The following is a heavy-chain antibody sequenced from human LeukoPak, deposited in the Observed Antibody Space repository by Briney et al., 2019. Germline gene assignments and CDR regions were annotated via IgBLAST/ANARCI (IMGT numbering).Heavy chain of an antibody. CDR1: GGSISSSNW. J-gene: IGHJ4*02. V-gene: IGHV4-4*02. CDR2: IYHSGST. CDR3: AKTSRGIVADYFDY. D-gene: IGHD2/OR15-2a*01. Sequence: SGTLSLTCAVSGGSISSSNWWSWVRQPPGKGLEWIGEIYHSGSTNYNPSLKSRVTISVDTSKNQFSLKLSSVTAADTAVYYCAKTSRGIVADYFDYWGQGTLVTVSS.